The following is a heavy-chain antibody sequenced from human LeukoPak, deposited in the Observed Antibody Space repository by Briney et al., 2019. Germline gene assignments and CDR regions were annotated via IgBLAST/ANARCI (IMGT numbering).Heavy chain of an antibody. D-gene: IGHD2-2*01. CDR1: GGSISSSSYY. CDR3: ARDTVDCSSTSCKMVTQTDY. V-gene: IGHV4-39*07. Sequence: SETLSLTCTVSGGSISSSSYYWGWIRQPPGKGLEWIGSIYYSGSTYHNPSLKSRVTISVDTSKNQFSLKLSSVTAADTAVYYCARDTVDCSSTSCKMVTQTDYWGQGTLVTVSS. J-gene: IGHJ4*02. CDR2: IYYSGST.